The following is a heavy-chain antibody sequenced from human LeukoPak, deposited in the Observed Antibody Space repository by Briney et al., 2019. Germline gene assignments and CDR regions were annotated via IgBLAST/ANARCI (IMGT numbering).Heavy chain of an antibody. J-gene: IGHJ5*02. CDR3: ATWYYYGSGSYYKIDH. CDR2: FDPEDGET. Sequence: ASVKVSCKVSGYTLTELSMHWVRQAPGKGLEWMGGFDPEDGETIYAQKFQGRVTMTEDTSTDTAYMELSSLRSEDTAVYYCATWYYYGSGSYYKIDHWGQGTLVTVSS. D-gene: IGHD3-10*01. V-gene: IGHV1-24*01. CDR1: GYTLTELS.